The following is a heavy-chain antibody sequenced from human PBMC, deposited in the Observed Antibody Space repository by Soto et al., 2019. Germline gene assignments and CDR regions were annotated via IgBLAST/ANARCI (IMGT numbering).Heavy chain of an antibody. CDR1: GGSISSSSYY. CDR2: IYYSGST. CDR3: ARQSDSSGYKNWFDP. D-gene: IGHD3-22*01. Sequence: SETLSLTCTVSGGSISSSSYYWGWIRQPPGKGLEWIGSIYYSGSTYYNPSLKSRVTISVDTSKNQFSLKLSSVTAADTAVYYCARQSDSSGYKNWFDPWGQGTLVTVS. J-gene: IGHJ5*02. V-gene: IGHV4-39*01.